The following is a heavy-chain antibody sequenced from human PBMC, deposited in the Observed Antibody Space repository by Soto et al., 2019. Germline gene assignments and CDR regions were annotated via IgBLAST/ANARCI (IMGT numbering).Heavy chain of an antibody. CDR1: GYSISSSNW. CDR3: ARKNGVLDAFDI. V-gene: IGHV4-28*01. D-gene: IGHD4-17*01. J-gene: IGHJ3*02. Sequence: QVQLQESGPGLVKPSDTLSHTCAVSGYSISSSNWWGWIRQPPGKGLEWIGYIYDSGSTYYNPYLTGRVAMSVDTSKNQFSLKLSSVTAVDTAVYYCARKNGVLDAFDIWGQGTMVTVSS. CDR2: IYDSGST.